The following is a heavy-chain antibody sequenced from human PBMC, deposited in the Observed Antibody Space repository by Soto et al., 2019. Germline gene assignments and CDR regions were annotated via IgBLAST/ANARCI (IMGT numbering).Heavy chain of an antibody. J-gene: IGHJ6*02. Sequence: SETLSISWAVIVGSFSVYYWTWIRQPPGKGLEWIGEINQGGSTNSNPSLKSRVTISVDTSKNQFSLRLSSLTAADTAVYYCARGPFRAVADYYDYGVDVWGRGTTVTVSS. CDR1: VGSFSVYY. D-gene: IGHD6-19*01. CDR2: INQGGST. V-gene: IGHV4-34*01. CDR3: ARGPFRAVADYYDYGVDV.